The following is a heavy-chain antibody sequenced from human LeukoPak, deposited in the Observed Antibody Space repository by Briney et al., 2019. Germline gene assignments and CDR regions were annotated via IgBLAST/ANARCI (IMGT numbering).Heavy chain of an antibody. Sequence: SQTLSLTCTVSGGSISSYYWSWIRQPPGKGLEWIGYIFYSGSTNYNPSLKSRVTISVDTSKNQVSLKLRSVTAADTAVYYCARTNPSFDYWGQGTLVTVSS. J-gene: IGHJ4*02. V-gene: IGHV4-59*08. CDR3: ARTNPSFDY. CDR1: GGSISSYY. CDR2: IFYSGST.